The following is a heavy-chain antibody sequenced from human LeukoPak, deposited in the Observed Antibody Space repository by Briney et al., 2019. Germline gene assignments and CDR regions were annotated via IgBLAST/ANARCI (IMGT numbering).Heavy chain of an antibody. J-gene: IGHJ4*02. CDR1: GGSISSHD. CDR3: ARASSSGCFDY. V-gene: IGHV4-4*07. D-gene: IGHD6-19*01. Sequence: SSETLSLTCTVSGGSISSHDWSWIRQPAGKGLEWIGCISTSGSTNYNPSLKSRVTVSVDTSKNQLSLKLSSVTAADTAVYYCARASSSGCFDYWGQGTLVTVSS. CDR2: ISTSGST.